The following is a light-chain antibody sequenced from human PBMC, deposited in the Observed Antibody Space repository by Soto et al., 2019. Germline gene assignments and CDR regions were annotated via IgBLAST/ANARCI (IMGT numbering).Light chain of an antibody. J-gene: IGLJ3*02. Sequence: NFMLTQPHSVSESPGKTVTISCTRSSGSIASNYVQWYQQRPGSAPTTVIYEDNQRPSGVPDRFSGSIDSSSNSASLTISGLKTEDDADYYCQSYDSSKEVFGGGTKLTVL. CDR2: EDN. V-gene: IGLV6-57*03. CDR1: SGSIASNY. CDR3: QSYDSSKEV.